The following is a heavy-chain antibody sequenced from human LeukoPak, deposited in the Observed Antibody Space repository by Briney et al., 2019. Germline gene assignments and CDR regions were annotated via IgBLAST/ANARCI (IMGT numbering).Heavy chain of an antibody. V-gene: IGHV4-34*01. J-gene: IGHJ4*02. CDR1: GGSFSGYY. CDR2: INHSGST. CDR3: ASPFMIVGY. Sequence: PSETLSLTCAVYGGSFSGYYWSWIRQPPGKGLEWIGEINHSGSTNYNPSLKSRVTISVDTSKNQFSLKLSSVTAAGTAVYYCASPFMIVGYWGQGTLVTVSS. D-gene: IGHD3-22*01.